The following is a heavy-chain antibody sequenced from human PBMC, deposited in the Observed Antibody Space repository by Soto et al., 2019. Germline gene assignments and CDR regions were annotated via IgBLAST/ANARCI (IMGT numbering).Heavy chain of an antibody. CDR3: VKGGYCSGGSCYSFHAFDI. V-gene: IGHV3-23*01. CDR1: GFTFSSYA. Sequence: PGGSLRLSCAASGFTFSSYAMSWVRQAPGKGLEWVSAISGSGGSTYYADSVKGRFTISRDNSKNTLYLQMNSLRAEDTAVYYCVKGGYCSGGSCYSFHAFDIWGQGTMVTVSS. J-gene: IGHJ3*02. D-gene: IGHD2-15*01. CDR2: ISGSGGST.